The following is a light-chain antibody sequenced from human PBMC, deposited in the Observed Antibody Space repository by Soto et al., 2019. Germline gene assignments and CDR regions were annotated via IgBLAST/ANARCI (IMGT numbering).Light chain of an antibody. CDR3: CAFAYSRVV. Sequence: QSVLTQPASVSGSPGQSITISCTGTSSDVGAYDLVSWYQHHPGKVPKLIIYEATKWPSGVSHRFSGSKSGSTASLTISVLQAEDEADYYCCAFAYSRVVFGGGTKLTFL. CDR2: EAT. J-gene: IGLJ3*02. V-gene: IGLV2-23*01. CDR1: SSDVGAYDL.